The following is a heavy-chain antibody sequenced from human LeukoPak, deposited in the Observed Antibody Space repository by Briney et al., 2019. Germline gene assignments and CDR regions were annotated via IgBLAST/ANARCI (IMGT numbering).Heavy chain of an antibody. CDR1: GGSISSYY. V-gene: IGHV4-34*01. CDR2: IYHSGST. D-gene: IGHD5-18*01. J-gene: IGHJ4*02. Sequence: SETLSLTCAVFGGSISSYYWSWIRQPPGKGLEWIGEIYHSGSTNYNPSLKSRVTISIDTSKNQFSLKVSSVTAADTAVYYCAGDSYGYALGYWGQGTLATVSS. CDR3: AGDSYGYALGY.